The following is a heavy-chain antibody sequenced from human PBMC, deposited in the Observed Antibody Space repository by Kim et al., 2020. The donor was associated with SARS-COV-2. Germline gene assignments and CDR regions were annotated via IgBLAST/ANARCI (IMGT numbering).Heavy chain of an antibody. CDR2: TYPGDSDT. D-gene: IGHD2-2*01. CDR1: GYSFTSYW. J-gene: IGHJ5*02. CDR3: ARRHCSSTSCYFSSGWFDP. Sequence: GESLKISCKGSGYSFTSYWIGWVRQMPGKGLEWMGITYPGDSDTRYSPSFQGQVTISADKSISTAYLQWSSLKASDTAMYYCARRHCSSTSCYFSSGWFDPWGQGTLVTVSS. V-gene: IGHV5-51*01.